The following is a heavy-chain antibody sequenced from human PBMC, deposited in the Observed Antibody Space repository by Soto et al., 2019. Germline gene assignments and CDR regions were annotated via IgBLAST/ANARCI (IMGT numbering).Heavy chain of an antibody. Sequence: QVQLVESGGGVVQPGRSLRLSCAASGFTFSSYGMHWVRQAPGKGLEWVAVIWYDGSNKYYADSVKGRFTISRDNSKNTLYLQMNSLRAEDTAVYYCARDGEAYYYYGMDVWGQGTTVTVSS. CDR1: GFTFSSYG. CDR3: ARDGEAYYYYGMDV. D-gene: IGHD7-27*01. J-gene: IGHJ6*02. V-gene: IGHV3-33*01. CDR2: IWYDGSNK.